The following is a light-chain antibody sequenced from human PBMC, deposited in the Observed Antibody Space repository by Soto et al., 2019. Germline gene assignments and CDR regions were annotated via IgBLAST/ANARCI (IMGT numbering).Light chain of an antibody. CDR1: QSVSSN. CDR2: GAS. Sequence: EIVMTQSPATLSVSPGERATLSCRASQSVSSNLAWYQQKPGQAPRLLIYGASTRATGIPARFSGSGSGTEFTLTISSQQSEDFAVYYCQQYNNWRTFGQGTKVEI. CDR3: QQYNNWRT. J-gene: IGKJ1*01. V-gene: IGKV3-15*01.